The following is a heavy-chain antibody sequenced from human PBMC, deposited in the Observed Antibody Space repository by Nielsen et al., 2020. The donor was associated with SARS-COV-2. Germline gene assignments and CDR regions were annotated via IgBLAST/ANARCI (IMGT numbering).Heavy chain of an antibody. J-gene: IGHJ6*02. D-gene: IGHD6-25*01. CDR1: DDSVSSGDYY. Sequence: SETLSLTCTVSDDSVSSGDYYWTWIRQHPGKGLEWIGYIYYSGSTYYNRSLKSRITISADTSKNQFSLKVSSMTAADTAVYYCARAALDYDYGMDVWGQGTTVTVSS. CDR3: ARAALDYDYGMDV. CDR2: IYYSGST. V-gene: IGHV4-31*03.